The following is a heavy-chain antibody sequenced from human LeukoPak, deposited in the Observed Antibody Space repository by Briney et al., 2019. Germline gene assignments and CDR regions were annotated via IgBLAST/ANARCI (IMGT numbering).Heavy chain of an antibody. D-gene: IGHD2-15*01. Sequence: GGSLRLSCEASGFTFSEHSMSWVPQAPGKGLEWVSTIKRDGSNTYYTDSVEGRFTISRDNSKNTLYLEMNTLRAEDTAVYYCAKGGYASCFDPWGQGTQVTVSS. V-gene: IGHV3-23*05. CDR1: GFTFSEHS. J-gene: IGHJ5*02. CDR2: IKRDGSNT. CDR3: AKGGYASCFDP.